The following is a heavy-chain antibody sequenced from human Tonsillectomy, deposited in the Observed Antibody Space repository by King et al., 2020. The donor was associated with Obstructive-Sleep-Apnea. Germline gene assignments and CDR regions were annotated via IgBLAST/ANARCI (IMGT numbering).Heavy chain of an antibody. CDR1: GGSISSYY. V-gene: IGHV4-59*01. CDR3: ARGLSWDRSVWYPSDY. D-gene: IGHD6-19*01. CDR2: IYYSGST. J-gene: IGHJ4*02. Sequence: VQLQESGPGLVKPSETLSLTCTVSGGSISSYYWSWIRQPPGKGLEWIGYIYYSGSTNYSPSLKSRVTISIDTSKNQFSLKLSSLTAADTAVYYCARGLSWDRSVWYPSDYWGQGTLVTVSS.